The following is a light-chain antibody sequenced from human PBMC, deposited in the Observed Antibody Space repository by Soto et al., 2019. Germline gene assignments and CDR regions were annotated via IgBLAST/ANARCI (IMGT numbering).Light chain of an antibody. CDR2: KVS. CDR1: QRLEYRDGKIY. Sequence: DVVMTQSPLSLPVTLGQPASISCRSSQRLEYRDGKIYLNCLHQRPAQSPRRLIYKVSNRDSGVPDRFSGSGSDTDFTLKISRVEADDVGVYYCMQGSNWPLTFGGGTKVEIK. J-gene: IGKJ4*01. CDR3: MQGSNWPLT. V-gene: IGKV2-30*01.